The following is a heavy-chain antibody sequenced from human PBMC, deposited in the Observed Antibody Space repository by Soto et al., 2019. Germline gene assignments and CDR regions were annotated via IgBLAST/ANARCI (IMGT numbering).Heavy chain of an antibody. CDR3: AKFIAAAGTPRAEYFQH. Sequence: QVQLQESGPGLVKPSQTLSLTCTVSGGSISSGDDYWSWVRQHPGKGLEWIGYIYYSGSTYYNPSLESRVTISVDTSKNQFSLELSSVTAADTAVYFCAKFIAAAGTPRAEYFQHWGQGTLVTVSS. V-gene: IGHV4-31*03. CDR1: GGSISSGDDY. J-gene: IGHJ1*01. CDR2: IYYSGST. D-gene: IGHD6-13*01.